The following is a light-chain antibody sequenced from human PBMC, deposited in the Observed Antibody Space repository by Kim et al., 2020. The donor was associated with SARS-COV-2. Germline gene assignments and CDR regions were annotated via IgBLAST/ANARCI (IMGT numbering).Light chain of an antibody. J-gene: IGKJ2*01. CDR1: QSVSTSY. V-gene: IGKV3-20*01. CDR2: GAS. CDR3: QQYGSSPMYT. Sequence: EIVLTQSPGTLSLSPGDRATLSCRASQSVSTSYLLWYQQKPGQAPRLLIYGASSRATGIPDRFSGSGSGTDFTLTISRLEPEDFAVYYCQQYGSSPMYTFGQGPRLEI.